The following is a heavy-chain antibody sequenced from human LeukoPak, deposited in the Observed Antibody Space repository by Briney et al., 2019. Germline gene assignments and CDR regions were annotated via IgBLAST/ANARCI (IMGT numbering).Heavy chain of an antibody. D-gene: IGHD6-19*01. CDR2: ISSSSSYI. Sequence: GGSLRLSCAASGFTFSSYSMNWVRQAPGKGLECVSSISSSSSYIYYADSVKGRFTISRDNAKNSLYLQMNSLRAEDTAVYYCARNPKAVAGNQGYDYWGQGTLVTVSS. J-gene: IGHJ4*02. CDR3: ARNPKAVAGNQGYDY. V-gene: IGHV3-21*01. CDR1: GFTFSSYS.